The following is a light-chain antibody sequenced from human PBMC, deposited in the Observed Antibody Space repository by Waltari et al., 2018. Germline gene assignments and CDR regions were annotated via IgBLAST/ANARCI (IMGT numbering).Light chain of an antibody. CDR1: QNIPRW. V-gene: IGKV1-5*03. J-gene: IGKJ1*01. CDR3: QHYDVFSAT. CDR2: KTS. Sequence: DIKMTKSPSTLSASAGDRVTITCRASQNIPRWLAWYQQKPGKAPKLLIYKTSILESGVPSRFSGGGSGTEFTLTISSLQPDDFATYYCQHYDVFSATFGPGTKVEIK.